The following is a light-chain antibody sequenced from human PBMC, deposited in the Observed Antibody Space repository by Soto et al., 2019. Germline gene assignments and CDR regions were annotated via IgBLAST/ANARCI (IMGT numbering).Light chain of an antibody. CDR3: QHYNNLWG. Sequence: EIVMTQSPATLSVSPGERVTLSCRASQSVRSNLAWYQQKPGQVPRVLIYGASTRAIGIPDRFSGSGSGTEFTLTISSLQSEDFACSYCQHYNNLWGFGGGTKVEIK. CDR1: QSVRSN. V-gene: IGKV3-15*01. CDR2: GAS. J-gene: IGKJ4*01.